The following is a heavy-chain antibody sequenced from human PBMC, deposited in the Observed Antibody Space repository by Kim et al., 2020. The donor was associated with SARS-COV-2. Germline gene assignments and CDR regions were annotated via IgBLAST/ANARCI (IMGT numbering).Heavy chain of an antibody. J-gene: IGHJ4*02. CDR3: ARDGYCSGGSCHGPFDY. D-gene: IGHD2-15*01. CDR2: ISSSSSYI. Sequence: GGSLRLSCAASGFTFSSYSMNWVRQAPGKGLEWVSSISSSSSYIYYADSVKGRFTISRDNAKNSLYLQMNSLRAEDTAVYYCARDGYCSGGSCHGPFDYWGQGTLVTVSS. V-gene: IGHV3-21*01. CDR1: GFTFSSYS.